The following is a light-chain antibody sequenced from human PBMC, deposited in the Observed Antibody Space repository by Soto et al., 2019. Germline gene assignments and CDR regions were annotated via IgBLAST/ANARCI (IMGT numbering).Light chain of an antibody. Sequence: DIQMTQSPLTLSASVGDRVTITCRASQRINSWLAWYQLKPGKAPKILIYKESSLENGVPSRFSGSGSGTEFTLTISCLQPDDVATYYCQQYDTSARTFGQGTKVEIK. CDR3: QQYDTSART. CDR1: QRINSW. J-gene: IGKJ1*01. CDR2: KES. V-gene: IGKV1-5*03.